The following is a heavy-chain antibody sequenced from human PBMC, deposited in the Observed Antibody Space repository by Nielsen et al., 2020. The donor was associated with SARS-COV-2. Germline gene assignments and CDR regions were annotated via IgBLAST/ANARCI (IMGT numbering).Heavy chain of an antibody. Sequence: GESLKIFCKGSGYSFTSYWIGWVRQMPGKGLEWMGIIYPGDSDTRYSPSFQGQVTISADKSISTAYLQWSSLKASDTAMYYCARNRAGYSSSWNYYYGMDVWGQGTTVTVSS. CDR2: IYPGDSDT. CDR1: GYSFTSYW. CDR3: ARNRAGYSSSWNYYYGMDV. J-gene: IGHJ6*02. V-gene: IGHV5-51*01. D-gene: IGHD6-13*01.